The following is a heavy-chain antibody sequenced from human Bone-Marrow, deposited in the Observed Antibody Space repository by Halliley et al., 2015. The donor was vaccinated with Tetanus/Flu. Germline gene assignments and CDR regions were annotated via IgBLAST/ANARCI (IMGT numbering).Heavy chain of an antibody. V-gene: IGHV3-30*18. J-gene: IGHJ4*01. CDR3: AKGRRGTMPRGPITHYFDK. D-gene: IGHD3-10*01. CDR2: VSSDGSKE. Sequence: SLRLSCTASGFNFSSYGMHWVRQAPGNGLQWVAVVSSDGSKEYYADSVKGRFTISRDNAKNTQYLQMHSLKTEDTAVYYCAKGRRGTMPRGPITHYFDKWGLGTLVTVSS. CDR1: GFNFSSYG.